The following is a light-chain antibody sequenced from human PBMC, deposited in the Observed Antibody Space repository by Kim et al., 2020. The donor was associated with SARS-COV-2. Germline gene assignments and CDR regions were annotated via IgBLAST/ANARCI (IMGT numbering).Light chain of an antibody. CDR3: AAWDGGLSGYV. CDR2: GNS. V-gene: IGLV1-40*01. Sequence: VAITSSASSSNNSAANDVNWYQQFPGTAPKLLIYGNSQRPSRVPARFSGSKSGTSASLAISGLQAEDEADYYCAAWDGGLSGYVFGTGTKVTVL. CDR1: SSNNSAAND. J-gene: IGLJ1*01.